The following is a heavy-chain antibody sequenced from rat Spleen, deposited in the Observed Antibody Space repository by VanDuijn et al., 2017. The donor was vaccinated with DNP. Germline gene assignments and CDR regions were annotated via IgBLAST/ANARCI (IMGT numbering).Heavy chain of an antibody. J-gene: IGHJ3*01. D-gene: IGHD2-3*01. Sequence: SLKDKFTISRDNAQNTLYLQMSKLGSEDTAIYYCVTRGDGYDNWFAYWGQGTLVTVSS. CDR3: VTRGDGYDNWFAY. V-gene: IGHV4-2*01.